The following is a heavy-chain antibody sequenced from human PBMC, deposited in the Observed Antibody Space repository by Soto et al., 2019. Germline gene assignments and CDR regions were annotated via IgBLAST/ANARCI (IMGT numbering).Heavy chain of an antibody. CDR2: IWYDGSNK. CDR3: ARDFSDSQSYFDY. Sequence: GGSLRLSCAASGFTFSSYGMHWVRQAPGKGLEWVAVIWYDGSNKYYADSVKGRFTISRDNSKNTLYLQMNSLRAEDTAVYYCARDFSDSQSYFDYWGQGTLVTVSS. D-gene: IGHD2-21*02. CDR1: GFTFSSYG. V-gene: IGHV3-33*01. J-gene: IGHJ4*02.